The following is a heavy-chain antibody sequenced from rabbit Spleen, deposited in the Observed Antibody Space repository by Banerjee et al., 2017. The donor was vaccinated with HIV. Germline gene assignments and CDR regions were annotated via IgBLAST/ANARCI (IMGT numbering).Heavy chain of an antibody. Sequence: QELLTETGGGLVQPGGSLILFCKASVFDFTKYYISWVRQAPGKGLEWIGIIYGAKGSTGYANWVSGRFTISSNNAKNTVDLKMTSLTAADTATYVCACDTSSSFSSYGMDLWGPGTLVTVS. V-gene: IGHV1S43*01. CDR3: ACDTSSSFSSYGMDL. CDR1: VFDFTKYY. D-gene: IGHD1-1*01. CDR2: IYGAKGST. J-gene: IGHJ6*01.